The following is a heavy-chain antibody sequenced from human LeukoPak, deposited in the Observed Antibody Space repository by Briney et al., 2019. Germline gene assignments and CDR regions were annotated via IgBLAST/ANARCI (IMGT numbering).Heavy chain of an antibody. CDR3: ARKLELRGSFDY. D-gene: IGHD1-7*01. J-gene: IGHJ4*02. CDR2: ISSSGSTI. V-gene: IGHV3-48*03. Sequence: AGGPLRLSCTASGFTFSSHGMNWVRQAPGKGLEWVTYISSSGSTIYYADSVKGRFTISRDNAKNSLFLQMNSLRAEDTAIYYCARKLELRGSFDYWGQGTLVTVSS. CDR1: GFTFSSHG.